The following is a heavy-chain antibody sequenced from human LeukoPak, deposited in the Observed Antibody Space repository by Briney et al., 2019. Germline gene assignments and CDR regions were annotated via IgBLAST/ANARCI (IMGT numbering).Heavy chain of an antibody. CDR1: GYTFTGYY. CDR3: ARVTYYYDSSGHSNDY. Sequence: ASVTVSCKASGYTFTGYYMHWVRQAPGQGLEWMGWINPNSGGTNYAQKFQGWVTMTRDTSISTAYMELSRLRSDDTAVYYCARVTYYYDSSGHSNDYWGQGTLVTVSS. CDR2: INPNSGGT. J-gene: IGHJ4*02. V-gene: IGHV1-2*04. D-gene: IGHD3-22*01.